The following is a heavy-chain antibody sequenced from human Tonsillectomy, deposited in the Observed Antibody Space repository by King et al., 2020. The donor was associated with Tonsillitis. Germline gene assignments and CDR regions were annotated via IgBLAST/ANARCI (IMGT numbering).Heavy chain of an antibody. Sequence: VQLQQWGAGLLKPAETLSLTCAVYGGSFSGYYWSWIRQPPGKGLEWIGEINHSGTTNYNPSLKSRVTISVDTSKNQFSLKLSSVTAADTAVYFCARGIVLMAYATFDSWGQGTLVTVSS. J-gene: IGHJ4*02. CDR1: GGSFSGYY. CDR3: ARGIVLMAYATFDS. D-gene: IGHD2-8*01. CDR2: INHSGTT. V-gene: IGHV4-34*01.